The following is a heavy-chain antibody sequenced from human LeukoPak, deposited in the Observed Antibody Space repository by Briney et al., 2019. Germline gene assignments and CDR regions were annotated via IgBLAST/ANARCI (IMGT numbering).Heavy chain of an antibody. J-gene: IGHJ5*02. Sequence: PSETLSPTCTVSGYSISSGYYWGWIRQPPGKGLEWIGSIYHSGSTYYNPSLKSRVTISVDTSKNQFSLKLSSVTAADTAVYYCARDSGHRGAPFDPWGQGTLVTVSS. CDR3: ARDSGHRGAPFDP. V-gene: IGHV4-38-2*02. CDR2: IYHSGST. CDR1: GYSISSGYY.